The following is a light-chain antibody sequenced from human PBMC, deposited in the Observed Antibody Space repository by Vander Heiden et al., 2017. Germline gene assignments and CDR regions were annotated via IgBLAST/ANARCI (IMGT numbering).Light chain of an antibody. Sequence: DIQMTPSPSSLSASVGDRVTITCRASQSISSYLNWYQQKPGKATKLLIYAGCRLQSGGPSRLSGSGSGTDFTLTISSLQPEDFATYYCQQSYSTPYTFGQGTKLEIK. V-gene: IGKV1-39*01. CDR1: QSISSY. CDR3: QQSYSTPYT. J-gene: IGKJ2*01. CDR2: AGC.